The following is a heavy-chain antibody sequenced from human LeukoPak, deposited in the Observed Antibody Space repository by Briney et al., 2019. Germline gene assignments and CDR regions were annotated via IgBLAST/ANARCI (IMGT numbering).Heavy chain of an antibody. J-gene: IGHJ4*02. V-gene: IGHV1-18*01. CDR1: GYTFTSYA. CDR2: ISAYNGNT. D-gene: IGHD3-10*01. CDR3: ARAGLSGSYYSYYFDY. Sequence: EASVKVSCKASGYTFTSYAISWVRQAPGQALEWMGWISAYNGNTNYAQKLQGRVTMTTDTSTSTAYMELRSLRSDDTAVYYCARAGLSGSYYSYYFDYWGQGTLVTVSS.